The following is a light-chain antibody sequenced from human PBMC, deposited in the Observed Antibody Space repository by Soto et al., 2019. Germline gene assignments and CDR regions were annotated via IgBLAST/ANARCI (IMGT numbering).Light chain of an antibody. CDR3: SSYTIFSTYV. CDR1: SSDVGGYNF. V-gene: IGLV2-14*03. Sequence: QSALTQPASVSGSPGQSITISCTGTSSDVGGYNFVSWYQHHPGKAPKLMIYDVSNRPAGLSTRFSGSKSGNTASLTISGLQAEDEADYYCSSYTIFSTYVFGTGTKLTVL. J-gene: IGLJ1*01. CDR2: DVS.